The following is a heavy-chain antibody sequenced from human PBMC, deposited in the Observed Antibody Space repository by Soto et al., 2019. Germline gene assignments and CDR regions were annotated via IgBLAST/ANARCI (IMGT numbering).Heavy chain of an antibody. CDR3: ARDNSAKPAYSGSFMLDY. Sequence: GASVKVSCKASGYTSTSYYMHWVRQAPGQGLEWMGIINPSGGSTSYAQKFQGRVTMTRDTSTSTGYMELSSLRSEDTAVYYCARDNSAKPAYSGSFMLDYWGQGTLVTVSS. CDR2: INPSGGST. CDR1: GYTSTSYY. V-gene: IGHV1-46*01. D-gene: IGHD1-26*01. J-gene: IGHJ4*02.